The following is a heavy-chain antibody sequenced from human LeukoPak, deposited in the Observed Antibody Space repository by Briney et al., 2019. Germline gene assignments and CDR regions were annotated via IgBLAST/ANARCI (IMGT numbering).Heavy chain of an antibody. V-gene: IGHV1-2*02. D-gene: IGHD5-18*01. CDR3: ARGITVHTAMVFYYYYYMDV. CDR2: INTNSGGT. CDR1: GYTFTGYY. Sequence: ASLKVSCKASGYTFTGYYMHWVRQAPGQGLEWMGWINTNSGGTNYAQKFQGRVIMTRDTSVSTAYMDLSRLTSDDTAVYYCARGITVHTAMVFYYYYYMDVWGKGTTVTVSS. J-gene: IGHJ6*03.